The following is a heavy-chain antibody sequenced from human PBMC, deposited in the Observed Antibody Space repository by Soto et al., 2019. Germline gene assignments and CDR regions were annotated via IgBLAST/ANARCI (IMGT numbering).Heavy chain of an antibody. J-gene: IGHJ3*02. CDR3: AASGKVFLGYEYKDTEVLDI. CDR1: GGTFSNFA. CDR2: IIPLFNVA. Sequence: QVQLVQSGPEVKKPGSSVKVSCEASGGTFSNFAVNWVRQAPGQGLEWVGGIIPLFNVAKYAQKFEGRVTIVADDSTSTAYMDLGSLRSVDTAVYYFAASGKVFLGYEYKDTEVLDIWGEGTMVTFSS. D-gene: IGHD3-16*01. V-gene: IGHV1-69*01.